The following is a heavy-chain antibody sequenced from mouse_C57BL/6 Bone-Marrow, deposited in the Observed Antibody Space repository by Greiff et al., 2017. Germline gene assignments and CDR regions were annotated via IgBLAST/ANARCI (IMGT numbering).Heavy chain of an antibody. D-gene: IGHD2-4*01. V-gene: IGHV1-59*01. J-gene: IGHJ2*01. CDR2: IDPSDSYT. CDR3: SRSDDYAFDY. CDR1: GYTFTSYW. Sequence: QVQLKQPGAELVRPGTSVKLSCKASGYTFTSYWMNWVKQRPGQGLEWIGVIDPSDSYTNYNEKFKGKATLTVDTSSSTAYMQLSSLTSEDSAVFYGSRSDDYAFDYWGQGTTLTVSS.